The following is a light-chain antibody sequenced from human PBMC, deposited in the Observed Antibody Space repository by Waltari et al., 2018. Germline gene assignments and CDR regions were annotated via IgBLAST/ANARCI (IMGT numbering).Light chain of an antibody. CDR3: LQYNDWPPLFT. Sequence: EIEMTQSPAIMSVSPGERVTLSVRASQKISNNFAWYQQKPGQAPRLLSYGPTTRARGIPGRFRGSGSGTESTLTIDGLQSEDFAVYYCLQYNDWPPLFTFGPGTKVEIK. CDR2: GPT. J-gene: IGKJ3*01. V-gene: IGKV3-15*01. CDR1: QKISNN.